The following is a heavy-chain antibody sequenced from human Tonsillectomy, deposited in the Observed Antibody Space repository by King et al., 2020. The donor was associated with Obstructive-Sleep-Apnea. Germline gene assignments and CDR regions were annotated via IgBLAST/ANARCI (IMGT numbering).Heavy chain of an antibody. J-gene: IGHJ4*02. CDR2: IKQDGSEN. CDR3: ARGYGDYDY. CDR1: GFIFISYW. V-gene: IGHV3-7*01. D-gene: IGHD4-17*01. Sequence: VQLVESGGGLVQPGGSLRLSWAASGFIFISYWMSWVRQAPGKGLEWVANIKQDGSENYYVDSVKGRFTISRDNAKNSLYLQMNSLRAEDTAVYYCARGYGDYDYWGQGTLVTVSS.